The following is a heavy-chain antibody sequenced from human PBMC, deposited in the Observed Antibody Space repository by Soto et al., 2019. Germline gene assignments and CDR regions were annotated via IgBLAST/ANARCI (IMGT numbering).Heavy chain of an antibody. J-gene: IGHJ6*02. D-gene: IGHD3-10*01. CDR3: AHKSLVHFGMDV. V-gene: IGHV2-5*02. Sequence: QITLKESGPTLVKPTQTLTLTCTFSGFSLTTSGVGVGWIRQPPGKALEWLALIYWDDDKRYSPSLKNRLTITKDTSSNQVVLTLIDLDPVDTATYYCAHKSLVHFGMDVWGQGTTVTVAS. CDR2: IYWDDDK. CDR1: GFSLTTSGVG.